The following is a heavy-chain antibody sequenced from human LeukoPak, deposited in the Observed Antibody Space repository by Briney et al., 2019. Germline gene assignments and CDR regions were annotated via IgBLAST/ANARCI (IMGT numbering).Heavy chain of an antibody. Sequence: ASVKVSYKASGYTFTSYGISWVRQAPGQGLEWMGWISAYNGNTNYAQKLQGRVTMTTDTSTSTAYMELRSLRSDDTAVYYCARGRYCSGGSCYSIPYYGMDVWGQGTTVTVSS. J-gene: IGHJ6*02. CDR1: GYTFTSYG. D-gene: IGHD2-15*01. CDR2: ISAYNGNT. CDR3: ARGRYCSGGSCYSIPYYGMDV. V-gene: IGHV1-18*01.